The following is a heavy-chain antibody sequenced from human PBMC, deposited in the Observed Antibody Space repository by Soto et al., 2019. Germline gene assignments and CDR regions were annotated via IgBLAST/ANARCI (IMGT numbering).Heavy chain of an antibody. CDR2: ISGSGGST. CDR1: GFTFSSYA. Sequence: EVQLSESGGGLVQPGGSLRLSCAASGFTFSSYAMSWVRQAPGKGLEWVSAISGSGGSTYYADSVKGRFTISRDNSKNTLYLQMNSLRAEDTAVYYCAKFILPGERVERDFDYWGQGTLVTVSS. V-gene: IGHV3-23*01. CDR3: AKFILPGERVERDFDY. D-gene: IGHD1-1*01. J-gene: IGHJ4*02.